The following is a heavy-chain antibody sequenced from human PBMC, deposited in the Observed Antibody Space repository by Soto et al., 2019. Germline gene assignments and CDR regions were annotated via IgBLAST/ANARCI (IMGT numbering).Heavy chain of an antibody. Sequence: XESLRLCFEASGFSFSTYSMHWVRQAPGKGLEWVSSIGRRSDIYYADSVKGRFTISRDNAKNSVSLQMNSLRDEDTAVYYCAREETAWPLAYGLDVWGQATTVTVSS. J-gene: IGHJ6*02. CDR1: GFSFSTYS. CDR3: AREETAWPLAYGLDV. CDR2: IGRRSDI. V-gene: IGHV3-21*01. D-gene: IGHD2-21*02.